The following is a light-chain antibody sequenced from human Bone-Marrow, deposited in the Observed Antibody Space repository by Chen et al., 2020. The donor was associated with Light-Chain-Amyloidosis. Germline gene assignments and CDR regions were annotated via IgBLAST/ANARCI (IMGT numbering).Light chain of an antibody. J-gene: IGLJ1*01. CDR3: CAYRGGSFPYV. CDR1: SSDVGGYYI. CDR2: EVT. V-gene: IGLV2-23*02. Sequence: QSALTQPASVTGSPGQSITIYCTGTSSDVGGYYIVSWYRQHPGKAPKLLIFEVTTRPSGVSNRFSGSKSGNTASLTISGLRTEDAADYYCCAYRGGSFPYVFGPGTKVTVL.